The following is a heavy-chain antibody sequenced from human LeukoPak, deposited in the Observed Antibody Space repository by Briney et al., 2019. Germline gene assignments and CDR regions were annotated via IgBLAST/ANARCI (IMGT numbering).Heavy chain of an antibody. CDR3: AAGPTSFDY. J-gene: IGHJ4*02. CDR2: ISGSGGST. CDR1: GFTFSSYA. D-gene: IGHD6-13*01. Sequence: PGGSLRLSCAASGFTFSSYAMSWVRQAPGKGLEWVSAISGSGGSTYYADSVKGRLTISRDNSKNTLYLQMNSLRAEDTAVYYRAAGPTSFDYWGQGTLVTVSS. V-gene: IGHV3-23*01.